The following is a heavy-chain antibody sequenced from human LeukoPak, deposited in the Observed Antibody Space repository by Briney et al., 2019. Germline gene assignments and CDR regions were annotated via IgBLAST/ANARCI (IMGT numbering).Heavy chain of an antibody. J-gene: IGHJ6*03. Sequence: ASVKVSCKVSGYTLTELSMHWVRQAPGKGLEWMGWINPNSGGTNYAQKFQGRVTMTRDTSISTAYMELSRLRSDDTAVYYCARGYSSGWYRSYYYMDVWGKGTTVTISS. CDR2: INPNSGGT. D-gene: IGHD6-19*01. CDR1: GYTLTELS. V-gene: IGHV1-2*02. CDR3: ARGYSSGWYRSYYYMDV.